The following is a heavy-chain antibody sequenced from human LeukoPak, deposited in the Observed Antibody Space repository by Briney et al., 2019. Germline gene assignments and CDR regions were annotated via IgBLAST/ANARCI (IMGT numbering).Heavy chain of an antibody. Sequence: SETLSLTCTVSGGSISSSSYYWGWIRQPPGKGLEWIGSIYYSGSTYYNPSLKSRVTISVDTSKNQFSLKLSSVTAADTAVYDCARHRHYDRPFDPWGQGTLVTVSS. CDR3: ARHRHYDRPFDP. J-gene: IGHJ5*02. D-gene: IGHD3-3*01. CDR1: GGSISSSSYY. V-gene: IGHV4-39*01. CDR2: IYYSGST.